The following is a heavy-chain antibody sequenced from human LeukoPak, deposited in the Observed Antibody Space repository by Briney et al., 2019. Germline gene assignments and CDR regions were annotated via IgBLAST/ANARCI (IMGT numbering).Heavy chain of an antibody. CDR1: GYTFSSYA. V-gene: IGHV3-23*01. CDR3: AKFGRLVNPGY. J-gene: IGHJ4*02. CDR2: ISGSGGST. D-gene: IGHD3-9*01. Sequence: SCKASGYTFSSYAMSWVRQAPGKGLEWVSAISGSGGSTYYADSVKGRFTISRDNSKNTLYLQMNSLRAEDTAVYYCAKFGRLVNPGYWGQGTLVTVSS.